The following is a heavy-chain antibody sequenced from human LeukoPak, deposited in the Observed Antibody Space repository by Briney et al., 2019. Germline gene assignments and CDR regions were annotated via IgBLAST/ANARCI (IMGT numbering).Heavy chain of an antibody. CDR1: GFTFSSYG. CDR2: IWYDGSNK. V-gene: IGHV3-33*01. CDR3: ASFPPLPDYYDSSGYD. D-gene: IGHD3-22*01. J-gene: IGHJ4*02. Sequence: PGGSLRLSCAASGFTFSSYGMHWVRQAPGKGLEWVAVIWYDGSNKYYADSVKGRFTISRDNSKNTLYLQMNSLRAEDTAVYYCASFPPLPDYYDSSGYDWGQGTLVTVSS.